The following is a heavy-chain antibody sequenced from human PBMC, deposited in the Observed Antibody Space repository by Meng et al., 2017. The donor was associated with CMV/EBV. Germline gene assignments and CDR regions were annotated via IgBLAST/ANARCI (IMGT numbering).Heavy chain of an antibody. CDR2: IKQDGSEK. CDR3: ARAGDYRYCSSTSCYWANYYYGMDV. CDR1: GFTVSSNY. V-gene: IGHV3-7*01. J-gene: IGHJ6*02. Sequence: GGSLRLSCAASGFTVSSNYMSWVRQAPGKGLEWVANIKQDGSEKYYVDSVKGRFTISRDNAKNSLYLQMNSLRAEDTAVYYCARAGDYRYCSSTSCYWANYYYGMDVWGQGTTVTVSS. D-gene: IGHD2-2*01.